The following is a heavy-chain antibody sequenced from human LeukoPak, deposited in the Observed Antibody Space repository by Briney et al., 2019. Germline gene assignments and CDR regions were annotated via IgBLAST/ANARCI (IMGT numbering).Heavy chain of an antibody. CDR1: GGSISSSSYY. D-gene: IGHD2-2*01. CDR3: ARSVVPAAMASFDY. Sequence: SETLSLTCTVSGGSISSSSYYWGWIRQPPGKGLEWIGSIYYSGSTYYNPSLKSRVTISVDTSKNQFSLKLSSVTAADTAVYYCARSVVPAAMASFDYWGQGTLVTVSS. V-gene: IGHV4-39*01. J-gene: IGHJ4*02. CDR2: IYYSGST.